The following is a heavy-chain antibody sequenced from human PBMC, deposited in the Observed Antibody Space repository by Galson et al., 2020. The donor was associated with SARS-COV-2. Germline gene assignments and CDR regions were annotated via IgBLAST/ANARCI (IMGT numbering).Heavy chain of an antibody. Sequence: SETLSLTCAVFGGSLSNYYWTWIRQPPGKGLEWIGEINIGGITNYSPSLRSRVTISIDTSQTQFSLNPRSVTAADTALYYCARGHRGVVPSPVLGLGPFYSYYYMDVWDKGATVTVSS. D-gene: IGHD3-10*01. CDR3: ARGHRGVVPSPVLGLGPFYSYYYMDV. J-gene: IGHJ6*03. V-gene: IGHV4-34*01. CDR2: INIGGIT. CDR1: GGSLSNYY.